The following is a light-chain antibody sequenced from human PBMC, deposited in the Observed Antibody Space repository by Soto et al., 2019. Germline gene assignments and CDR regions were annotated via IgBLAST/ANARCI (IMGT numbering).Light chain of an antibody. CDR1: SSDVGSYNR. CDR3: SSYTSSSTLV. V-gene: IGLV2-18*02. J-gene: IGLJ2*01. CDR2: EVS. Sequence: QSALTQPPSVSGSPGQSVTISYTGTSSDVGSYNRVSWYQQPPGTAPKLMIYEVSNRPSGVPDRFSGSKSGNTASLTISGLQAEDEADYYCSSYTSSSTLVFGGGTKVTVL.